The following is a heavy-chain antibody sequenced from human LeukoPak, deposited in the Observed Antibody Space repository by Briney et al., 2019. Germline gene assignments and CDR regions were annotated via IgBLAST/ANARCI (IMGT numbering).Heavy chain of an antibody. CDR3: ARGRAYYDFWRDFDY. V-gene: IGHV1-18*01. CDR2: ISAYNGNT. D-gene: IGHD3-3*01. Sequence: ASVKVSCQASGYTFTSYGISWVRQAPGQGLEWMGWISAYNGNTNYAQKLQGRVTMTTDTSTSTAYMELRSLRSDDTAVYYCARGRAYYDFWRDFDYWGQGTLVTVSS. J-gene: IGHJ4*02. CDR1: GYTFTSYG.